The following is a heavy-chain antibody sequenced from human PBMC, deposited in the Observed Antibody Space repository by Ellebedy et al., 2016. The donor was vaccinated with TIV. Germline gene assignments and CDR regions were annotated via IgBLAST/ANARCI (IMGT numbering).Heavy chain of an antibody. J-gene: IGHJ5*02. CDR2: IIPIFDTV. CDR1: GGTFSSYV. CDR3: TRGGYNAWFDP. V-gene: IGHV1-69*06. Sequence: AASVKVSCKASGGTFSSYVFSWVRQAPGQGLEWMGGIIPIFDTVHSAQTFQDRVTITADKSTSTVYMEVRSLRSDDTAVYFCTRGGYNAWFDPWGQGTLVTVSS. D-gene: IGHD5-24*01.